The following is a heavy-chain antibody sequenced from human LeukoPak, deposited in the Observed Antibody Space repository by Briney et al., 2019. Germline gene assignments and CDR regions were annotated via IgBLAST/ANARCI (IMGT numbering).Heavy chain of an antibody. J-gene: IGHJ3*02. CDR2: ISSSGSTI. V-gene: IGHV3-11*04. CDR1: GFTFSDYY. CDR3: AKVAGGSYSYDAFDI. Sequence: GGSLRLSCAASGFTFSDYYMSWIRQAPGKGLEWVSYISSSGSTIYYADSVKGRFTISRDNSKNTLYLQMNSLRPEDTAVYYCAKVAGGSYSYDAFDIWGQGTMVTVSS. D-gene: IGHD1-26*01.